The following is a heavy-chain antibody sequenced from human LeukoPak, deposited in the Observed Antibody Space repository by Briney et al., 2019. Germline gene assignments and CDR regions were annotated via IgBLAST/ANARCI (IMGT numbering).Heavy chain of an antibody. CDR1: GFTFTSYA. CDR2: IGISGVST. V-gene: IGHV3-64D*06. CDR3: VKGQLDY. Sequence: GGSLRLSCSASGFTFTSYAMHWVRQAPGKGLEYVSAIGISGVSTYYADSVKGRFTISRDNSKNTLYLQMCTLRAEDTAVYYCVKGQLDYWGQGTLVTVSS. J-gene: IGHJ4*02.